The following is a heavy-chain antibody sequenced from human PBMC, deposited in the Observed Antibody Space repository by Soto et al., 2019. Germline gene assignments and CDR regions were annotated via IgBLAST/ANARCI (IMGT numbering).Heavy chain of an antibody. CDR3: ARSHSYGYFYGMDV. D-gene: IGHD5-18*01. Sequence: SQTLSLTCTVSGGSISSYYWSWIRQPPGKGLEWIGYIYYSGSTNYNPSLKSRVTISVDTSKNQFSLKLSSVTAADTAVYYCARSHSYGYFYGMDVWGQGTTVTVSS. V-gene: IGHV4-59*08. CDR1: GGSISSYY. CDR2: IYYSGST. J-gene: IGHJ6*02.